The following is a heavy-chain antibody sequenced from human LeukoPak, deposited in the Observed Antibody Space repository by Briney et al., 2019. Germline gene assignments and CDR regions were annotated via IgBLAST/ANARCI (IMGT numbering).Heavy chain of an antibody. CDR1: GFTFSEYA. J-gene: IGHJ4*02. Sequence: GGSLRLSCAASGFTFSEYAMHWVRQAPGKGLEWVAVISYDGRQKYYGDSVKGRFTISRDNPKNTLYLQMNSLRDDDTAVYYCARVFLERQTSGYFDNWGQGTLVTVSP. D-gene: IGHD3-3*01. CDR3: ARVFLERQTSGYFDN. CDR2: ISYDGRQK. V-gene: IGHV3-30-3*01.